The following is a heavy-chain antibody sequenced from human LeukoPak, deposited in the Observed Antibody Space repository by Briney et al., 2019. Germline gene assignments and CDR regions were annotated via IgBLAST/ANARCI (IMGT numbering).Heavy chain of an antibody. V-gene: IGHV3-23*01. CDR1: GFTFSNYA. J-gene: IGHJ3*02. Sequence: GGSLRLSCAASGFTFSNYAMSWVRQAPGKGLEWVSTVSNSGGSTFYADSVKGRFTISRDNSRNTLYLQMNSLRAEDTAEYYCAKSLLTTASGTGRAFDIWGQGTMVTVSA. D-gene: IGHD1-26*01. CDR3: AKSLLTTASGTGRAFDI. CDR2: VSNSGGST.